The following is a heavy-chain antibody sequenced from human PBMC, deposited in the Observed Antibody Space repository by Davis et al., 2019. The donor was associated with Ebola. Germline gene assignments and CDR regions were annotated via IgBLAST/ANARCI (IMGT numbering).Heavy chain of an antibody. CDR2: TYYTSKWFN. D-gene: IGHD5-18*01. J-gene: IGHJ6*04. V-gene: IGHV6-1*01. CDR1: GNSVSINSGG. Sequence: HSQTLSLTCAISGNSVSINSGGWNWIRQSPSSGLEWLGRTYYTSKWFNDYAVSVKSRITINPDTSKNQFSLQLNSVTPEDTALYYCTRGWLRRGMDVWGEGTTVTVSS. CDR3: TRGWLRRGMDV.